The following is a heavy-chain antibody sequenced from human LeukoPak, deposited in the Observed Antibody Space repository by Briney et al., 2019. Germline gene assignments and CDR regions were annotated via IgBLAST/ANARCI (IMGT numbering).Heavy chain of an antibody. J-gene: IGHJ4*02. D-gene: IGHD5-24*01. V-gene: IGHV4-59*01. CDR3: ARDNGYNRIVY. CDR2: IYYSGST. CDR1: GGSISSYY. Sequence: PSETLSLTCTVSGGSISSYYWSWIRQPPGKGMEWIGYIYYSGSTNYKSSLKSRVTISVDTSKNQFSLKLSSVTAADTAVYYCARDNGYNRIVYWGQGTLVTVSS.